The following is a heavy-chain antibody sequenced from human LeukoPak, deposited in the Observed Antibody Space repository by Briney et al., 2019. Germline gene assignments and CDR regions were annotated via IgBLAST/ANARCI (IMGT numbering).Heavy chain of an antibody. D-gene: IGHD5-18*01. CDR2: IYPGDSET. J-gene: IGHJ4*02. CDR1: GYSFTSYW. Sequence: GESLKISCKDSGYSFTSYWIGWVRQMPGKGLEWMGIIYPGDSETRYSPPFQGKVTISADKSINTAYLQWSSLKASDTDIYYCERREEAMDPFDFWGQGTLVTVSS. CDR3: ERREEAMDPFDF. V-gene: IGHV5-51*01.